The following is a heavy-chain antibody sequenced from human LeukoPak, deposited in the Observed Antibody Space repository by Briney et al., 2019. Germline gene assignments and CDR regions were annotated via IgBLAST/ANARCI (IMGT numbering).Heavy chain of an antibody. CDR3: AVQSFDY. Sequence: GGSLRLSCSASGFTFSSYVMHWVHQAPGKGLEYVSGINSDGGDTSYTASVKGRFTVSRDNSENTLYLQMSSLRPEDTAVYYCAVQSFDYWGQGTLVTVSS. J-gene: IGHJ4*02. CDR1: GFTFSSYV. CDR2: INSDGGDT. V-gene: IGHV3-64D*06.